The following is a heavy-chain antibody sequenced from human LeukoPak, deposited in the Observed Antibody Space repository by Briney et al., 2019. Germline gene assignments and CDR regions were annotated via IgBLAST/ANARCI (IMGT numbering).Heavy chain of an antibody. J-gene: IGHJ3*02. CDR3: ARAAHFYSNAFDI. CDR1: GFTFSIYA. V-gene: IGHV3-30*14. CDR2: ISNDGSNK. Sequence: GGSLRLSCAASGFTFSIYAMQWVRQAPGKGLEWVALISNDGSNKYYAASVKGRFTISRDNSKNTLFLQMNSLRDEDTAIYYCARAAHFYSNAFDIWGLGTMVTVSS. D-gene: IGHD6-13*01.